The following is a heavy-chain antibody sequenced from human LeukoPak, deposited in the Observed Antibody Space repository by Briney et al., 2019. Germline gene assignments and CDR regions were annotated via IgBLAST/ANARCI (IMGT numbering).Heavy chain of an antibody. CDR2: IVVGSGNT. Sequence: GTPVKVSCTPSGFTFTSSAMQWVRQARGQRLEWIGWIVVGSGNTNYAQKFQERVTMTRDMSTSTAYMELSSLRSEDTTVYYCAARPPSGDYVSTFDYWGQGTLVTVSS. J-gene: IGHJ4*02. V-gene: IGHV1-58*02. CDR3: AARPPSGDYVSTFDY. CDR1: GFTFTSSA. D-gene: IGHD4-17*01.